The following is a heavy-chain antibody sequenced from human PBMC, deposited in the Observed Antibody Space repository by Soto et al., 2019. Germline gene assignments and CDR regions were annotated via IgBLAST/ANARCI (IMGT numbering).Heavy chain of an antibody. J-gene: IGHJ3*01. V-gene: IGHV3-15*07. CDR2: VKSSSYGGTA. D-gene: IGHD1-26*01. CDR3: TAYTIRVKWGFV. CDR1: GFPFNNAW. Sequence: EVQLMESGGGLVKPGGSLRLSCAASGFPFNNAWMNWVRQAPGKGLEWVGRVKSSSYGGTADYSTPVKGRFIISRDDSMNALYLQKNSLQNEDTAVYYCTAYTIRVKWGFVWGQGTMVTVSS.